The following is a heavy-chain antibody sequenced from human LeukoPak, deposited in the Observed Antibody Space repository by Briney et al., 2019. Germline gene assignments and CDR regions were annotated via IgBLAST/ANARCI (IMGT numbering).Heavy chain of an antibody. J-gene: IGHJ3*02. D-gene: IGHD3-22*01. V-gene: IGHV4-59*01. Sequence: RPSETLSLTCTVSGGSISSYYWSWIRQPPGKGLEWIGYIYYSGSTNYNPSLKSRVTISVDTSKNQFSLKLSSVTAADTAVYYCARDGYYDSSGYSLGLDAFDIWGQGTMVTVSS. CDR3: ARDGYYDSSGYSLGLDAFDI. CDR2: IYYSGST. CDR1: GGSISSYY.